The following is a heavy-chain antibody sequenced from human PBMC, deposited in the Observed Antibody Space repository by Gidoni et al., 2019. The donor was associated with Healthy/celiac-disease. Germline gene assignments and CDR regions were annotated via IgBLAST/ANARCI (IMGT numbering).Heavy chain of an antibody. CDR3: AKDVRYGDYGGAFDI. J-gene: IGHJ3*02. CDR1: GFTCSSYG. CDR2: ISYDGINK. V-gene: IGHV3-30*18. D-gene: IGHD4-17*01. Sequence: VQLGEAGGGVVQPGRSLRRPCAAPGFTCSSYGMHWFRQAPGKGLEWVAVISYDGINKYYADSVKGRFTISRDNSKNTLYLQMNSLRAEDTAVYYCAKDVRYGDYGGAFDIWGQGTMVTVSS.